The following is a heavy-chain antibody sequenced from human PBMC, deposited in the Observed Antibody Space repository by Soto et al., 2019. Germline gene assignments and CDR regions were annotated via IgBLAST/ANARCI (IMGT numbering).Heavy chain of an antibody. V-gene: IGHV4-34*01. D-gene: IGHD3-16*01. J-gene: IGHJ4*01. Sequence: SETLSLTCAVYGGSFSGYYWSWIRQPPGKGLEWIGEINHSGSTNYNPSLKSRVTISVDTSKNQFSLKLSSVTAADTAVYYCARDRLTRVGRSFDYWGHGTLVTVSS. CDR2: INHSGST. CDR3: ARDRLTRVGRSFDY. CDR1: GGSFSGYY.